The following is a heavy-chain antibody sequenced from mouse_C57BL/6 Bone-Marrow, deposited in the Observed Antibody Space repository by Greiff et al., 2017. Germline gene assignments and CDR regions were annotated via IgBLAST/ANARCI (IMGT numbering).Heavy chain of an antibody. D-gene: IGHD2-4*01. Sequence: EVMLVESGGDLVKPGGSLKLSCAASGFTFSSYGMSWVRQTPDKRLEWVATISSGGSYTYYPDSVKGRFTLSRDNAKNTLYLQMSSLKSEDTAMYYCARRAYYDYDEAMDYWGQGTSVTVSS. CDR1: GFTFSSYG. V-gene: IGHV5-6*02. CDR3: ARRAYYDYDEAMDY. CDR2: ISSGGSYT. J-gene: IGHJ4*01.